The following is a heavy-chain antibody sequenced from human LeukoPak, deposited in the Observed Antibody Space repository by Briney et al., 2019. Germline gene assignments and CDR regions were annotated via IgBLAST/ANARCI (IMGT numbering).Heavy chain of an antibody. CDR1: GFTFSTNY. CDR2: IYGGGYT. J-gene: IGHJ6*02. Sequence: GRSLRLSCAASGFTFSTNYLTWVRQSPGKGLEWVSIIYGGGYTQYADSVKGRFTISRDNSKNTLYLQMNSLRVEDTAVYYCARDDVWGQGTTVTVSS. V-gene: IGHV3-66*01. CDR3: ARDDV.